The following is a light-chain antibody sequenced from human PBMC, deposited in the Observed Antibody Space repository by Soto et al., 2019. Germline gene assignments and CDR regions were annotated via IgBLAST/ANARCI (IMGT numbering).Light chain of an antibody. CDR1: SSDVGGYNY. V-gene: IGLV2-8*01. J-gene: IGLJ2*01. Sequence: QSALTQPPSASGSPGQSVTISCTGTSSDVGGYNYVSWYQQHPGKAPKLMIYEVSKRPSGVPDRFAGSKSGNTASLTVSGHQAEAEAEDSCSSYAGTNNLVFGGGTKLTVL. CDR2: EVS. CDR3: SSYAGTNNLV.